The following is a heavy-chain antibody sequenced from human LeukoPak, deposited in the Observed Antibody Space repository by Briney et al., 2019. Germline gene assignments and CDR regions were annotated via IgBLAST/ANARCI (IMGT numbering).Heavy chain of an antibody. CDR1: GFTFSYYA. J-gene: IGHJ4*02. V-gene: IGHV3-23*05. Sequence: GGSLRLSCAASGFTFSYYAMSWVRQAPGKGLEWVSALYIGGNTYYADSVRGRFTISRDNSKNTLYLQMNSLRAEDTAIYYCIAAAGYNFGQYWGQGTLVTVSS. D-gene: IGHD1-20*01. CDR3: IAAAGYNFGQY. CDR2: LYIGGNT.